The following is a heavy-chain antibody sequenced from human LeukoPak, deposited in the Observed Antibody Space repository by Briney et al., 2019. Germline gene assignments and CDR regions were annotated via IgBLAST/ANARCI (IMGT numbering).Heavy chain of an antibody. D-gene: IGHD6-6*01. CDR1: GGSFSGHY. CDR2: INHSGST. V-gene: IGHV4-34*01. CDR3: ARALYRIAARTSRGYYYYMDV. Sequence: KSSETLSLTCAVYGGSFSGHYWSWIRQPPGKGLEWIGEINHSGSTNYNPSLKSRVTISVDTSKNQFSLKLSSVTAADTAVYYCARALYRIAARTSRGYYYYMDVWGKGTTVTVSS. J-gene: IGHJ6*03.